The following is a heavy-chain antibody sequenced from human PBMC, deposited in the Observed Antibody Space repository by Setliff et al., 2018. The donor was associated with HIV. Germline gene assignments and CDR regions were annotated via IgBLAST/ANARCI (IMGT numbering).Heavy chain of an antibody. CDR1: GGSISSGGYY. D-gene: IGHD1-26*01. CDR2: ISYSGNT. CDR3: ARDRPRGGGSLDAFDI. J-gene: IGHJ3*02. V-gene: IGHV4-31*03. Sequence: SETLSLTCTVSGGSISSGGYYWTWVRQHPGEGLEWIGYISYSGNTYYNPSLKSRVTISIDSSKNQFSLKLSSVTAEDTAVYYCARDRPRGGGSLDAFDIWGQGTMVTVSS.